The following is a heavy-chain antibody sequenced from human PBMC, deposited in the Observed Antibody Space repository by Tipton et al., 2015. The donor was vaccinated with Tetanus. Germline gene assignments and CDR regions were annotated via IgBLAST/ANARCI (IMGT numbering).Heavy chain of an antibody. D-gene: IGHD3-22*01. Sequence: TLSLTCTVSGGSISSGGYYWSWIRQHPGKGLEWIGYIYYSGSTYYNPSLKSRVTISVDTSKNQFSLKLSSVTAADTAVYYCARGKYYYDSSGSPADAFDIWGQGTMVTVSS. CDR1: GGSISSGGYY. CDR3: ARGKYYYDSSGSPADAFDI. V-gene: IGHV4-31*03. J-gene: IGHJ3*02. CDR2: IYYSGST.